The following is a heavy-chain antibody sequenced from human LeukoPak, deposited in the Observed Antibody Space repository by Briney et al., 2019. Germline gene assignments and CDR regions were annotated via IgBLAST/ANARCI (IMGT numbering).Heavy chain of an antibody. Sequence: SETLSLTCTVSGDSIGSSSYYWGWIRQPPGKGLEWIGSVYYSGSTSYNPSLKSRVTISVDTSENQFSLKLSSVTAADTAVYYCARGRLDCSSTSCASESWFDPWGQGTLVTVSS. V-gene: IGHV4-39*07. CDR3: ARGRLDCSSTSCASESWFDP. D-gene: IGHD2-2*01. CDR1: GDSIGSSSYY. CDR2: VYYSGST. J-gene: IGHJ5*02.